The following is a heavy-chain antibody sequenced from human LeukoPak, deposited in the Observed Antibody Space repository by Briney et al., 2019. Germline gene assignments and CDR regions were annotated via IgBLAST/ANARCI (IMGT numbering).Heavy chain of an antibody. CDR3: ARVRYCSSTSCSYYFDY. J-gene: IGHJ4*02. D-gene: IGHD2-2*01. CDR2: ISAYNGNT. V-gene: IGHV1-18*01. CDR1: GYTFTSYG. Sequence: ASVKVSCKASGYTFTSYGISWVRQAPGQGLEWMGWISAYNGNTNYAQKLQGRVTMTTDTSTSTAYMELRSLRSDDTAVYYCARVRYCSSTSCSYYFDYWGQGTLVTVSS.